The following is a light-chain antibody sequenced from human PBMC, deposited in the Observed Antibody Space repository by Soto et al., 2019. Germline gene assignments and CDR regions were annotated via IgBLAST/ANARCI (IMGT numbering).Light chain of an antibody. Sequence: DIQMTQSPSSVAASVGDRVTITCRASQNIGNWLAWYQQKPGKVPQLLIYAASSLQSGVPSRFSGSRSGPNFTFTIISLQPVDCATYYCQQANIFPFTFGGGTKVEI. CDR3: QQANIFPFT. CDR1: QNIGNW. CDR2: AAS. V-gene: IGKV1-12*02. J-gene: IGKJ4*01.